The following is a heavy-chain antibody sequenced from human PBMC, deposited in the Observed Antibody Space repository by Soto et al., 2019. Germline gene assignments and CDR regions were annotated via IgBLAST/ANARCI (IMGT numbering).Heavy chain of an antibody. CDR3: TTGVTRVY. D-gene: IGHD2-21*02. J-gene: IGHJ4*02. Sequence: PGRSLRLSCAASGFTSSKAWMSWVRQAPGKGLEWVGHIKSKTDDGTTDYAAPVKGRFTISRDDSKNTLHLQMNSLKTEDTAVYYCTTGVTRVYWGQGTLVTVSS. CDR2: IKSKTDDGTT. CDR1: GFTSSKAW. V-gene: IGHV3-15*01.